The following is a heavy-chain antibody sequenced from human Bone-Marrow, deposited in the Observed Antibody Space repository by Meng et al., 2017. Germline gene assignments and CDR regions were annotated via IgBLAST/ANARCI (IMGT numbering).Heavy chain of an antibody. Sequence: GGSLRLSCAASGLSFTDAWMSWVRQAPGKGLEWVGRIKRNSDGGTIDYAAPVKGRFTISRDDSKNTLYLQMDSLITEDTAVYFCATGAAAADHWGQGTLVTVSS. J-gene: IGHJ4*02. V-gene: IGHV3-15*01. CDR2: IKRNSDGGTI. CDR1: GLSFTDAW. D-gene: IGHD6-13*01. CDR3: ATGAAAADH.